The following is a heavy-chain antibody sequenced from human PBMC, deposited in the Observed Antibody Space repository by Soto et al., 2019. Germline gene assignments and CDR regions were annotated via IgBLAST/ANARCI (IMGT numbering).Heavy chain of an antibody. V-gene: IGHV1-69*02. CDR1: GGTFSSYT. D-gene: IGHD6-13*01. J-gene: IGHJ5*02. CDR2: IIPILGIA. CDR3: ASGPLGIAAEFDP. Sequence: EASVKVSCKASGGTFSSYTISWVRQAPGQGLEWMGRIIPILGIANYAQKFQGRVTITADKSTSTAYMELSSLRSEDTAVYYCASGPLGIAAEFDPWGQGTLVTVSS.